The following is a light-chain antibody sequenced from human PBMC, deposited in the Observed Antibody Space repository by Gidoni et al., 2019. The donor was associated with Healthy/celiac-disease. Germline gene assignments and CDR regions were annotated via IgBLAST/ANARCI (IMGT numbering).Light chain of an antibody. V-gene: IGKV3-11*01. CDR1: QSVSSY. J-gene: IGKJ2*01. Sequence: EILLTQSPATLSLSPGERATLHCSASQSVSSYLAWYQQKPGQAPRLLIYDASNRATGIPARCSGSGSGTVFTLTISSLEPEDFAVYYCQQRSNWPPYTFGQGTKLEIK. CDR2: DAS. CDR3: QQRSNWPPYT.